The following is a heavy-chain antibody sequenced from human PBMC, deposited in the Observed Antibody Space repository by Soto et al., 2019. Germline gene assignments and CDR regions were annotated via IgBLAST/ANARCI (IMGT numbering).Heavy chain of an antibody. CDR2: IIPIFGTA. Sequence: QVQLVQSGAEVKKPGSAVMVSCKASGGTFSSYAISWVRQAPGQGLEWMGGIIPIFGTANYAQKFQGSVTITEDESTSTDYMELSRLGSEDTAVYYCAIPIRASGSGSYYGMDVWGQGTTVTVSS. CDR1: GGTFSSYA. CDR3: AIPIRASGSGSYYGMDV. D-gene: IGHD1-26*01. J-gene: IGHJ6*02. V-gene: IGHV1-69*01.